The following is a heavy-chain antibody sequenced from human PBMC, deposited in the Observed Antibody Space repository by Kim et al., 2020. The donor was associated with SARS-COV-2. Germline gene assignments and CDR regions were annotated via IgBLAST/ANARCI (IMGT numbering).Heavy chain of an antibody. CDR1: GGSISSSNW. CDR3: ASLIQTSPMVRGVAHYYYYGMDV. CDR2: IYHSGST. D-gene: IGHD3-10*01. V-gene: IGHV4-4*02. J-gene: IGHJ6*02. Sequence: SETLSLTCAVSGGSISSSNWWSWVRQPPGKGLEWIGEIYHSGSTNYNPSLKSRVTISVDKSKNQFSLKLSSVTAADTAVYYCASLIQTSPMVRGVAHYYYYGMDVWGQGTTVTVSS.